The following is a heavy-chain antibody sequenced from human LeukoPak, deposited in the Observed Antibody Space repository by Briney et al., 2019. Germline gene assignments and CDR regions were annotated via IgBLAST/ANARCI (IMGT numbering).Heavy chain of an antibody. CDR3: ARGSGYFDSRGTVSWFDP. CDR2: IYYSGST. D-gene: IGHD3-22*01. V-gene: IGHV4-31*03. CDR1: GGSISSGGYY. J-gene: IGHJ5*02. Sequence: RTSETLSLTCTVSGGSISSGGYYWSWIRQHPGKGLEWIGYIYYSGSTYYNPSLKSRVTISVDTSKNQFSLKLSSVTAADTAVYYCARGSGYFDSRGTVSWFDPWGQETLVTVSS.